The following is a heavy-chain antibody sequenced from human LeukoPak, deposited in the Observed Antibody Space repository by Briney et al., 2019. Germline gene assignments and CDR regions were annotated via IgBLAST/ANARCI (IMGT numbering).Heavy chain of an antibody. J-gene: IGHJ4*02. CDR2: IIPIFGTA. V-gene: IGHV1-69*05. CDR3: ARDIGSGSYHFDY. Sequence: SVKVSCKASGGTFSSFAISWVRQAPGQGLEWMGGIIPIFGTANYAQKFQGRVTITTDESTSTAYMELDSLRSEDTAVYYCARDIGSGSYHFDYWGQGTLVTVSS. CDR1: GGTFSSFA. D-gene: IGHD3-10*01.